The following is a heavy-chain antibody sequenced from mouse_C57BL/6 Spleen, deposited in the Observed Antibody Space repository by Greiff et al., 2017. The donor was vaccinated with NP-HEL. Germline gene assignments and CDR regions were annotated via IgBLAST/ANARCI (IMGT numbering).Heavy chain of an antibody. J-gene: IGHJ2*01. V-gene: IGHV1-42*01. D-gene: IGHD1-1*01. CDR1: GYSFTGYY. Sequence: VQLKQSGPELVKPGASVKISCKASGYSFTGYYMNWVKQSPEKSLEWIGEINPSTGGTTYNQKFKAKATLTVDKSSSTAYMQLKSLTSEDSAVYYCARGGLLPLNYWGQGTTLTVSS. CDR2: INPSTGGT. CDR3: ARGGLLPLNY.